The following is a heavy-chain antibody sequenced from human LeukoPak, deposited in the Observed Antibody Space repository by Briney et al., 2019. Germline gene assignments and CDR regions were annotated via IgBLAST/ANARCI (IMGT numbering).Heavy chain of an antibody. CDR3: ARTLSNVLRYFDWLLPSLNY. CDR1: GGTFSSYA. J-gene: IGHJ4*02. D-gene: IGHD3-9*01. Sequence: GASVKVSCKASGGTFSSYAINWVRQAPGQGLEWMGIINPSGGSTSYAQKFQGRVTMTRDTSTSTVYMELSSLRSEDTAVYYCARTLSNVLRYFDWLLPSLNYWGQGTLVTVSS. V-gene: IGHV1-46*01. CDR2: INPSGGST.